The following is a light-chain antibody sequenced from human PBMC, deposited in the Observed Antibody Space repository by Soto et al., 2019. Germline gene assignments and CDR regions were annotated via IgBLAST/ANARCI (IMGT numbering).Light chain of an antibody. V-gene: IGKV3-11*01. J-gene: IGKJ4*01. CDR2: NAS. CDR1: QSVGTY. CDR3: QQRSDWPPL. Sequence: IVLTQSPASLSLSPGERATLSCRASQSVGTYLAWYQQKPGQAPRLLIYNASNRVTDIPARFSGSGSGTDFTLSISSLEPEDFAIYYCQQRSDWPPLFGGGTKVEIK.